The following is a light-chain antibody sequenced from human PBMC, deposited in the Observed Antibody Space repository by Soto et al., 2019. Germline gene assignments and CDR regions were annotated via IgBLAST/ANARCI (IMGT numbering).Light chain of an antibody. J-gene: IGLJ1*01. CDR1: SSDVVAYKY. CDR2: DVT. V-gene: IGLV2-11*01. CDR3: CSYAGSYTWV. Sequence: QSALTQPRSVSGSPGQSVTISCTGTSSDVVAYKYFSWYQHYPGEAHKVMNYDVTQRPSGVPDRFSGTKSGNTASLTISGLQAEDEDDYYCCSYAGSYTWVFGSGTKLTVL.